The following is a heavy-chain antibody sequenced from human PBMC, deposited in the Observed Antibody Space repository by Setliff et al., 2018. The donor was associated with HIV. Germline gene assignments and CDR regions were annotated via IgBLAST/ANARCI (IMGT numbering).Heavy chain of an antibody. CDR2: ISYDGNIK. D-gene: IGHD3-22*01. CDR3: ARDPTYYFDSSGPYDAFDI. Sequence: GESLQISCAASGFTFSTSTMNWVRQAPGKGLEWVAVISYDGNIKYYGDSVKGRFTISRDNSKNTLYVQMNSLRAEDTAVYYCARDPTYYFDSSGPYDAFDIWGQGTMVTVSS. J-gene: IGHJ3*02. CDR1: GFTFSTST. V-gene: IGHV3-30*04.